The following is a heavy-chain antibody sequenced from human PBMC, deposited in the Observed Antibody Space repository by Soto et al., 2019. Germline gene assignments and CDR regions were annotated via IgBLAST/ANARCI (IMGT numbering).Heavy chain of an antibody. V-gene: IGHV4-59*01. CDR1: GGSISSYY. Sequence: QVQLQESGPGLVKPSETLSLTCTVSGGSISSYYWSWIRQSPGKGLEWIGYIYYSGSTNYNPSLRSRVTISVDTSKNQFSLKLSSVTAADTAVYYCARDRVVVVVAATLSYYYYGMDVWGQGTTVTVSS. J-gene: IGHJ6*02. CDR2: IYYSGST. CDR3: ARDRVVVVVAATLSYYYYGMDV. D-gene: IGHD2-15*01.